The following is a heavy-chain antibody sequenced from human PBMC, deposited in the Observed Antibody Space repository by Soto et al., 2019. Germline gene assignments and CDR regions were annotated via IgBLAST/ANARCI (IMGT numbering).Heavy chain of an antibody. Sequence: EVQLVESGGGLVQPGGSLRLSCAASGFTFSSYDMHWVRQATGKGLEWVSAIGTAGDTYYPGSVKGRFTISRENAKNSLYLQMNSLRAGDTAVYYCARGPHPFSHYGFDPWGQGTLVTVSS. CDR3: ARGPHPFSHYGFDP. J-gene: IGHJ5*02. CDR2: IGTAGDT. V-gene: IGHV3-13*04. D-gene: IGHD3-10*01. CDR1: GFTFSSYD.